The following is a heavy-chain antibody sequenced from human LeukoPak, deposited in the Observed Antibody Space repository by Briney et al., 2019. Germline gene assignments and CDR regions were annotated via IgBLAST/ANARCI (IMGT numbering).Heavy chain of an antibody. Sequence: GGSLRLSCAASGFTFSSYAMSWVRQAPGRGLEWVSAISGSGGGRYYADSVKGRFTISRDNSKNTLYLQMNSLRAEDTAVYYCAELGITMIGGVWGKGTTVTISS. V-gene: IGHV3-23*01. D-gene: IGHD3-10*02. J-gene: IGHJ6*04. CDR3: AELGITMIGGV. CDR2: ISGSGGGR. CDR1: GFTFSSYA.